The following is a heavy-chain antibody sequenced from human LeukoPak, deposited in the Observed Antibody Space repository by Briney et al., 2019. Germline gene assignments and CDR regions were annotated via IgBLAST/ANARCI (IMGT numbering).Heavy chain of an antibody. CDR1: GFTFSSYA. D-gene: IGHD3-22*01. Sequence: PGRSLRLSCAASGFTFSSYAMHWVRQAPGKGLEWVAVISYDGSNKYYADSVKGRFTISRDNSENTLYLQMNSLRAEDTAVYYCARESGYYDSSGHYYIDYWGQGTLVTVSS. V-gene: IGHV3-30-3*01. CDR3: ARESGYYDSSGHYYIDY. J-gene: IGHJ4*02. CDR2: ISYDGSNK.